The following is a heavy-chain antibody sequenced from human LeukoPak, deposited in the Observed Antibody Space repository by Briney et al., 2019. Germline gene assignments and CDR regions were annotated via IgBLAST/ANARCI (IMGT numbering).Heavy chain of an antibody. V-gene: IGHV1-18*01. CDR2: ISAYNGNT. CDR3: ARDRLSYADYYDSSGYRDY. CDR1: GYTFTSYG. J-gene: IGHJ4*02. D-gene: IGHD3-22*01. Sequence: ASVKVSCKASGYTFTSYGISWVRQAPGQGFEWMGWISAYNGNTNYAQKLQGRVTMTTDTSTSTAYMELRSLRSDDTAVYYCARDRLSYADYYDSSGYRDYWGQGTLVTVSS.